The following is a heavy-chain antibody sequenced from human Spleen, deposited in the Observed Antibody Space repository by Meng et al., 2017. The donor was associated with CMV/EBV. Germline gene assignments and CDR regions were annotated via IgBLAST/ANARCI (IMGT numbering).Heavy chain of an antibody. CDR2: IIPIFGTA. CDR1: YA. J-gene: IGHJ5*02. V-gene: IGHV1-69*05. CDR3: ARALTSITIFGVVESMNWFDP. D-gene: IGHD3-3*01. Sequence: YAIRWVRPAPGLVLEWMGAIIPIFGTANYAQKFQGRVTITTDESTGTAYMELSSLRSEDTAVYSCARALTSITIFGVVESMNWFDPWGQGTLVTVSS.